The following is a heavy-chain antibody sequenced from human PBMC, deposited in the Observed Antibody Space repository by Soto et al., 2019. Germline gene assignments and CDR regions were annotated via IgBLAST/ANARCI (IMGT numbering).Heavy chain of an antibody. CDR2: ITSSGGST. CDR3: AKARFTGLGDS. D-gene: IGHD2-8*02. Sequence: VPLLESGGGLVQPGGSLRLSCAASGLTFSSYAMTWVRQAPGKGLEWVSVITSSGGSTYYADSVKGRFTISRDNSKNTRYLQMNSLRVEDTAIYYCAKARFTGLGDSWGQGTLVSVS. V-gene: IGHV3-23*01. CDR1: GLTFSSYA. J-gene: IGHJ4*02.